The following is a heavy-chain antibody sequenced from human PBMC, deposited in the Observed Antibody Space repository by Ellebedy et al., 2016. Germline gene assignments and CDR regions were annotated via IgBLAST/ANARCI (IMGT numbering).Heavy chain of an antibody. D-gene: IGHD3-10*01. V-gene: IGHV1-8*01. CDR2: VSPNSGNT. CDR1: RYTFTSYD. CDR3: ARRSSSGSCFDY. J-gene: IGHJ4*02. Sequence: ASVKVSXKASRYTFTSYDINWVRQATGQGLEWMGWVSPNSGNTGYAQKFQGRVTMTRNPSISTAYMELSSLTSEDTAVYYCARRSSSGSCFDYWGQGTLVTVSS.